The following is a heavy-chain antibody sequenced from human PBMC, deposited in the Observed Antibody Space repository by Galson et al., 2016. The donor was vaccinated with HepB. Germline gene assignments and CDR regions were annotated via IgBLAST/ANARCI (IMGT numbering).Heavy chain of an antibody. V-gene: IGHV3-23*01. CDR3: AKVKTGTTGAMDV. D-gene: IGHD1-7*01. Sequence: LRLSCAASGFTFSNYAMSWVRQAPGKGLEWVSAISHNGGATYYADSVKGRFTISRDSSENTLYLQMNSLRAEDTALYYCAKVKTGTTGAMDVWGQGTTVTVSS. CDR2: ISHNGGAT. J-gene: IGHJ6*02. CDR1: GFTFSNYA.